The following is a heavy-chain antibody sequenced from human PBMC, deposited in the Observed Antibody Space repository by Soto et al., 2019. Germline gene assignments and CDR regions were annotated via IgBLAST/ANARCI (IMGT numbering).Heavy chain of an antibody. V-gene: IGHV4-39*01. CDR2: IYYSGST. D-gene: IGHD3-16*02. CDR1: CGSISSSSYY. CDR3: AKTYYDYVWGTYRPDALDI. Sequence: PSETLSLTCTVSCGSISSSSYYWGWIRQPPGKGLEWIGSIYYSGSTYYNPSLKSRVTISVDTSKNQFSLKLSSVTAADTAVYYCAKTYYDYVWGTYRPDALDIWGQGTMVTVSS. J-gene: IGHJ3*02.